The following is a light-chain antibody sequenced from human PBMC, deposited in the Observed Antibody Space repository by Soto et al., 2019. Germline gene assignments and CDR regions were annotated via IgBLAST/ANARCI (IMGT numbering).Light chain of an antibody. CDR3: QQYGGVPYT. J-gene: IGKJ2*01. CDR1: ESISRDY. Sequence: EIVLTQSPGTLSLSPGQRATLSCRASESISRDYLGWYQQRLGQAPRLLIYGASSGATGIPDRFSGSGSGTDFTLTISRLEPEDFAIYYCQQYGGVPYTFGQGTKVDI. V-gene: IGKV3-20*01. CDR2: GAS.